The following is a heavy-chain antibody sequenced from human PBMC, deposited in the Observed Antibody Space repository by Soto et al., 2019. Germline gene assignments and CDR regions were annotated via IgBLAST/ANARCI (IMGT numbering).Heavy chain of an antibody. CDR1: GFTFSSYA. D-gene: IGHD2-15*01. Sequence: EVQLLESGGGLVQPGGSLRLSCAASGFTFSSYAMNWVRQAPGKGLEWVSSFSGSGGSTFYADSVQDRFTLSRDNSKYTLYLQMDSLSAEDTAVYYCAKGYCSGGSCGVAFDILGQGTMVTVSS. CDR2: FSGSGGST. J-gene: IGHJ3*02. CDR3: AKGYCSGGSCGVAFDI. V-gene: IGHV3-23*01.